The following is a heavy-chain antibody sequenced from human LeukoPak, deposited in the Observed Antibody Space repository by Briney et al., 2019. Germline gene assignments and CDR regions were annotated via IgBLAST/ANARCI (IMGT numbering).Heavy chain of an antibody. D-gene: IGHD6-19*01. V-gene: IGHV4-34*01. Sequence: RSGGSLRLSCAASGFTFSSYAMSWVRQPPGKGLEWIGEINHSGSTNYNPSLKSRVTISVDTSKNQFSLKLSSVTAADTAVYYCARDLGIYSSGWYYFDYWGQGTLVTVSS. CDR2: INHSGST. CDR3: ARDLGIYSSGWYYFDY. CDR1: GFTFSSYA. J-gene: IGHJ4*02.